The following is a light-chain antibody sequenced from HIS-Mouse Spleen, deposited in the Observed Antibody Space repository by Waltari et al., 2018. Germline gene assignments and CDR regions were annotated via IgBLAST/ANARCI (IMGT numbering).Light chain of an antibody. CDR2: EDS. CDR3: QVWDSSSDHVV. V-gene: IGLV3-21*03. J-gene: IGLJ2*01. CDR1: NIGSKS. Sequence: SYVLTQPPSVSVAPGKTARITCGGNNIGSKSVHWYQQKPGQAPVLGVSEDSDRPSGIPERFSGSNSGKTATLTISRVEAGDEADYYCQVWDSSSDHVVFGGGTKLTVL.